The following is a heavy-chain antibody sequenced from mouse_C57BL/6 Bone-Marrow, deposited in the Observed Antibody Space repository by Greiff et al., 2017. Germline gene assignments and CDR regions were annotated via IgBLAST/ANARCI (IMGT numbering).Heavy chain of an antibody. D-gene: IGHD2-4*01. CDR2: MHPNGGSP. CDR3: ARAYDYDDYTMDY. Sequence: QVQLQQPGAELVKPGASVKLSCKASGYTFTNYWMHWVKQRPGQGLEWIGMMHPNGGSPDYNEKFKSEATLSVDKSSRTAYMELSSLTSADSAVYYCARAYDYDDYTMDYWGQGTSVTVSS. CDR1: GYTFTNYW. J-gene: IGHJ4*01. V-gene: IGHV1-64*01.